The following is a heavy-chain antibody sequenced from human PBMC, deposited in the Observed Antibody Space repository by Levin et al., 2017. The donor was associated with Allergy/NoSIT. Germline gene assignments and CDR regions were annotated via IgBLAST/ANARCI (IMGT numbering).Heavy chain of an antibody. CDR3: AGETNSPYYYYYGLDV. CDR1: GDSISNDNYY. CDR2: VYYTGSA. V-gene: IGHV4-39*07. Sequence: SETLSLTCTVSGDSISNDNYYWAWIRQPPGKGLEWIGSVYYTGSAYYNPSLKTRPTMSVDTSKNQFSLRFNSVTAADTASYYCAGETNSPYYYYYGLDVWGQGTAVTVSS. D-gene: IGHD2/OR15-2a*01. J-gene: IGHJ6*02.